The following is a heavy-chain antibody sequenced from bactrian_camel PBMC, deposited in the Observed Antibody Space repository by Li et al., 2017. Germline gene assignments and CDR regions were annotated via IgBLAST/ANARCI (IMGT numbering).Heavy chain of an antibody. CDR3: VRAGGGGMLPTNY. Sequence: HVQLVESGGGSVEAGGSLTLSCSASVSVRCMGWFRQVPGKEREGVAAVYGGDEGYYADSVKGRFTIPRDNAKNTVYRQMNSLKPEDTAVYYCVRAGGGGMLPTNYWGQGTQVTVS. D-gene: IGHD1*01. CDR2: VYGGDEG. V-gene: IGHV3S53*01. J-gene: IGHJ4*01. CDR1: VSVRC.